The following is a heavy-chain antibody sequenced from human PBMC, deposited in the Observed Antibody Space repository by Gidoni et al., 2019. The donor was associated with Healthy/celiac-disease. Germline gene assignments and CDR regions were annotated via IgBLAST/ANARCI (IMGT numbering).Heavy chain of an antibody. V-gene: IGHV1-3*01. Sequence: KVSCKASGYTFTSYAMHWVRQAPGQRLEWMGWINAGNGNTEYSQKFQGRVTITRDTSASTAYMELSSLRSEDTAVYYCAREYSVAAAGPDYWGQGTLVTVSS. J-gene: IGHJ4*02. CDR2: INAGNGNT. CDR3: AREYSVAAAGPDY. CDR1: GYTFTSYA. D-gene: IGHD6-13*01.